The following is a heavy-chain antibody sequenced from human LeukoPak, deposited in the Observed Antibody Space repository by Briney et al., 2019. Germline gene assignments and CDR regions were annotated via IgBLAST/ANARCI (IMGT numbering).Heavy chain of an antibody. CDR2: ISSSSSYI. V-gene: IGHV3-21*01. Sequence: GGSLRLSCAASGFTFSSYSMNWVRQAPGKGLEWVSSISSSSSYIYYADSVKGRFTISRDNAKNSLYLQMNSLRAEDTAVYYCARGLRDDAFDIWGQGTMVTVSS. CDR3: ARGLRDDAFDI. D-gene: IGHD4-17*01. J-gene: IGHJ3*02. CDR1: GFTFSSYS.